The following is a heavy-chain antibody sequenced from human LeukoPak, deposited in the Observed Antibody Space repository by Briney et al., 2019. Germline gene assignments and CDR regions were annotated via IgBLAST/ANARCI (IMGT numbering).Heavy chain of an antibody. CDR3: ARSPDYYDSSGYYYKDAFDI. Sequence: SETLSLTCTLSGGSISIYYWSWIRQPPGKGLEWIGYIYYSGSTNYNPSLKSRVTISVDTSKNQFSLKLSSVTAADTAVYYCARSPDYYDSSGYYYKDAFDIWGQGTMVTVSS. D-gene: IGHD3-22*01. J-gene: IGHJ3*02. CDR1: GGSISIYY. CDR2: IYYSGST. V-gene: IGHV4-59*01.